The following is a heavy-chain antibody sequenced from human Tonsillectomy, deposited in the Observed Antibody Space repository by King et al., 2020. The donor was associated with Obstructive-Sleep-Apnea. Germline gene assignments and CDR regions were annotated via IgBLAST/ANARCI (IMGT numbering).Heavy chain of an antibody. CDR2: IYYIGST. CDR1: GGSISSSSYY. J-gene: IGHJ4*02. Sequence: QLQESGPGLVKPSETLSLTCTVSGGSISSSSYYWGWIRQPPGKGLEWIGSIYYIGSTYYNPSLKSRVTISVDTSKNQFSLKLSSVTAADTAVYYCARASGSYGGFDYWGQGTLVTVSS. D-gene: IGHD1-26*01. V-gene: IGHV4-39*07. CDR3: ARASGSYGGFDY.